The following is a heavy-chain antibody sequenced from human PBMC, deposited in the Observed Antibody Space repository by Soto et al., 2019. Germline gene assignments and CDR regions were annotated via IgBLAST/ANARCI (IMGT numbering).Heavy chain of an antibody. CDR2: ISSSSSTI. CDR3: ARDRDCSGGSCYPGFPFFAFDI. Sequence: GGSLRLSCAASGFTFSSYSMNWVRQAPGKGLEWVSYISSSSSTIYYADSVKGRFTISRDNAKNSLYLQMNSLRDEDTAVYYCARDRDCSGGSCYPGFPFFAFDIWGQGTMVTVSS. V-gene: IGHV3-48*02. D-gene: IGHD2-15*01. J-gene: IGHJ3*02. CDR1: GFTFSSYS.